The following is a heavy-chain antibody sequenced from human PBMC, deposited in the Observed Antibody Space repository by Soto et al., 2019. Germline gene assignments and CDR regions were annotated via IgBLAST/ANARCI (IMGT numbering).Heavy chain of an antibody. CDR1: GGSVSSGSYY. V-gene: IGHV4-61*01. D-gene: IGHD5-12*01. J-gene: IGHJ4*02. Sequence: QVQLQESGPGLVKPSETLSLTCTVSGGSVSSGSYYWSWIRQPPGKGLEWIGYIYYSGSTNYNPARKSRVTITVDTSKNQVSLKLSSVTAADTAVYYCARARIVATFGFDYWGQGTLVTVSS. CDR3: ARARIVATFGFDY. CDR2: IYYSGST.